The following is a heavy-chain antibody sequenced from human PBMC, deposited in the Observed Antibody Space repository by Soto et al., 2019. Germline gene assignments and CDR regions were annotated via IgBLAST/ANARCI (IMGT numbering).Heavy chain of an antibody. Sequence: PGGSLRLSCAASGFTFSSYAMSWVRQAPGKGLEWVSAISGSGGSTYYADSVKGRFTISRDNSKNTLYLQMNSLRAEDTAVYYCAKGAIWGSYRYTGIDYWGQGTLVTVYS. V-gene: IGHV3-23*01. CDR2: ISGSGGST. D-gene: IGHD3-16*02. CDR3: AKGAIWGSYRYTGIDY. J-gene: IGHJ4*02. CDR1: GFTFSSYA.